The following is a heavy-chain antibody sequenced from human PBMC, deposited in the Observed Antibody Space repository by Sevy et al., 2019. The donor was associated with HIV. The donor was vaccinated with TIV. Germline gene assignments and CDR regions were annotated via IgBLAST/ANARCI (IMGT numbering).Heavy chain of an antibody. CDR1: GFTFSKYS. D-gene: IGHD2-8*01. CDR3: AREGCTKPHDY. V-gene: IGHV3-23*01. J-gene: IGHJ4*02. CDR2: YSFGCGKI. Sequence: GGSLRLSCAASGFTFSKYSMSWIRQTPGKGLEWVSIYSFGCGKINYADSVKGRFTISIDDSRNTFYLQMNSLRAEDTAIYYCAREGCTKPHDYWGQGTVVTVSS.